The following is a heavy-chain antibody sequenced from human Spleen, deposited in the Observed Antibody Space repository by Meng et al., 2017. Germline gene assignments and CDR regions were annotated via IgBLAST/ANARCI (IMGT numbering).Heavy chain of an antibody. D-gene: IGHD6-25*01. CDR1: GYIFTGNY. V-gene: IGHV1-2*06. CDR2: INPRSGGT. Sequence: ASVKVSCKASGYIFTGNYMHWVRQAPGQGLEWMGRINPRSGGTNSAQKFQGRFTMTRDTSISTAYMELSGLRSDDTAMYYCARDEDISAAGKLFGDYWGQGTLVT. J-gene: IGHJ4*02. CDR3: ARDEDISAAGKLFGDY.